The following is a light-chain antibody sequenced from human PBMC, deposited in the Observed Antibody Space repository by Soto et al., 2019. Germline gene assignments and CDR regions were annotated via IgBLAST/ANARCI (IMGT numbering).Light chain of an antibody. CDR2: AAS. CDR1: QGVGSW. V-gene: IGKV1D-12*01. Sequence: DIQMTQSPSSVSASVGDRVTITCRASQGVGSWLAWYQQKPGKAPNLLIYAASSLQSGVPSRFSASRSGTDFTLIISGLQPEDFATYYCQQANSFPPTFGPGTRVAIK. CDR3: QQANSFPPT. J-gene: IGKJ3*01.